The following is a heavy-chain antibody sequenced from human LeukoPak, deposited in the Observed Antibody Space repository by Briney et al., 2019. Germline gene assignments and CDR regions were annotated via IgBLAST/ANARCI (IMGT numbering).Heavy chain of an antibody. J-gene: IGHJ5*02. CDR2: ISAYNGNT. CDR1: GYTFTSYG. CDR3: ARTHGYGDRYNWFDP. Sequence: ASVKVSCKASGYTFTSYGISWVRQAPGQGLEWMGWISAYNGNTNYAQKLQGRVTMTTDTSTSTAYMELRSLRSDDTAAYYCARTHGYGDRYNWFDPWGQGTLVTVSS. V-gene: IGHV1-18*01. D-gene: IGHD4-17*01.